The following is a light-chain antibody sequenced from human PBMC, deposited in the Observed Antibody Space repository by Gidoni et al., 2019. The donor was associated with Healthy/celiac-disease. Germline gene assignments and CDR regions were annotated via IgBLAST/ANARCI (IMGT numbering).Light chain of an antibody. CDR2: DVS. J-gene: IGLJ2*01. CDR3: SSYTSSSTLV. V-gene: IGLV2-14*01. Sequence: QSAPTQPASVSGSPGQSTTISCNGTSSDVGGYNYVSWYQPTPGKAPKLMIYDVSNRPSGVSNRFSGSTSGNTASLAISGLQAEDEADYYCSSYTSSSTLVFGGGTKLTVL. CDR1: SSDVGGYNY.